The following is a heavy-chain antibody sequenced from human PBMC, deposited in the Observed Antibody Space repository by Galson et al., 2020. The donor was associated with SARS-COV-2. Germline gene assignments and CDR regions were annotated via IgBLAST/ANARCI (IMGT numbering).Heavy chain of an antibody. Sequence: SQTLSLTCTVSGGSISSGRYYWSWIRQHPGKGLEWIGYIYYSGSTYYNPSLQSRVTISVDTSKNQFSLKLSSVTAAYTAVYYCARDRWTSLVIYALDVWGQGTMVTVSS. D-gene: IGHD3-16*02. CDR3: ARDRWTSLVIYALDV. CDR2: IYYSGST. J-gene: IGHJ3*01. V-gene: IGHV4-31*03. CDR1: GGSISSGRYY.